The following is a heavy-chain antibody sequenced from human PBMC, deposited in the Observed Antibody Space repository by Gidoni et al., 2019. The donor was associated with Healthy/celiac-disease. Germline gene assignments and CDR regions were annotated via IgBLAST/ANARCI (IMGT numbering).Heavy chain of an antibody. D-gene: IGHD1-20*01. CDR3: ARGRAGSITGTNVDY. V-gene: IGHV4-34*01. J-gene: IGHJ4*02. Sequence: SLKSRVTISVDTSKNQFSLKLSSVTAADTAVYYCARGRAGSITGTNVDYWGQGTLVTVSS.